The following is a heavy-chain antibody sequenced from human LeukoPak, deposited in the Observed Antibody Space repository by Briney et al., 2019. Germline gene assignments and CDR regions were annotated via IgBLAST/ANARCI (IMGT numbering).Heavy chain of an antibody. CDR1: GFTFSSYA. V-gene: IGHV3-23*01. D-gene: IGHD3-22*01. CDR2: ISDSGGST. J-gene: IGHJ4*02. CDR3: ARCDSSGYQPDY. Sequence: GGSLRLSCAASGFTFSSYAMSWVRQAPGKGLEWVSTISDSGGSTYYADSLKGRFTISRDNSKNTLYLQMGSLRAEDMAVYYCARCDSSGYQPDYWGQGTLVTVSS.